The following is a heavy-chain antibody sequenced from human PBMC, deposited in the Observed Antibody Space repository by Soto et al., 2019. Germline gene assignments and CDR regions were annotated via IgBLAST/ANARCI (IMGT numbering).Heavy chain of an antibody. CDR2: MNPNSGNT. V-gene: IGHV1-8*01. J-gene: IGHJ4*01. CDR1: GYTFTSYD. CDR3: VASSSSYYFEY. Sequence: ASVKVSCKASGYTFTSYDINWVRQATGQGLEWMGWMNPNSGNTGYATSVEGRFTISRDDSKNTIYFQMNSLRAEDTAVYYCVASSSSYYFEYWGHGTLVTVSS.